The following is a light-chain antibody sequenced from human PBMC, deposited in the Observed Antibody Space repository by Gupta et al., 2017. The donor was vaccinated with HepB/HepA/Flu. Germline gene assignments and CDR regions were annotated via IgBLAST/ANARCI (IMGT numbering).Light chain of an antibody. Sequence: SYVLTQPPSVSVAPGKTATITCGGNNIGSKSVHWHQQKPGQAPVLVVYDDSVRPSGIPERFSGSNSGNTATLTISRVEAGDEADYYCQVWDSSSDHVVFGGGTKLTVL. CDR2: DDS. J-gene: IGLJ2*01. CDR3: QVWDSSSDHVV. CDR1: NIGSKS. V-gene: IGLV3-21*03.